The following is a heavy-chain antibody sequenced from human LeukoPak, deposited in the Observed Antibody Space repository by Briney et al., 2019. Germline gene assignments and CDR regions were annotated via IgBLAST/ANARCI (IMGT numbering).Heavy chain of an antibody. CDR2: IIPIFGTA. CDR1: GYTFTSYD. D-gene: IGHD3-22*01. J-gene: IGHJ4*02. Sequence: SVKVSCKASGYTFTSYDINWVRQAPGQGLEWMGGIIPIFGTANYAQKFQGRVTITADESTSTAYMELSSLRSEDTAVYYCAYRSYDSSGYYYLGYWGQGTLVTVSS. CDR3: AYRSYDSSGYYYLGY. V-gene: IGHV1-69*13.